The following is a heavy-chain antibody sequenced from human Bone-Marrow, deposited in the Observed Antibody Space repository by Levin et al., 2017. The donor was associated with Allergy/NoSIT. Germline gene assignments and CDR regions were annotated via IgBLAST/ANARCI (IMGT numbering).Heavy chain of an antibody. CDR2: IYDSEYT. J-gene: IGHJ3*02. D-gene: IGHD1-26*01. V-gene: IGHV4-31*03. CDR1: GGTIATGVYY. CDR3: ARAGRQWDPLRAFDI. Sequence: SETLSLTCTVSGGTIATGVYYWSWIRQHPGKGLEWIGYIYDSEYTYYNPSLKSRITISVDTSKNQFSLKMTSLTAADTAVYSWARAGRQWDPLRAFDIWGQGTVVTVSS.